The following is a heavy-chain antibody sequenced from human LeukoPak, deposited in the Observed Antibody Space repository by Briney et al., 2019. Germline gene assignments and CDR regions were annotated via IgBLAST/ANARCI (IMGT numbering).Heavy chain of an antibody. D-gene: IGHD3-3*01. V-gene: IGHV4-59*01. CDR1: GGSISSYY. CDR2: IYYSGST. J-gene: IGHJ6*02. CDR3: ARGGYDFWSGYLRQAGYGMDV. Sequence: PSETLSLTCTVSGGSISSYYWSWIRQPPGKGLEWIGYIYYSGSTNYNPSLKSRVTISVDTSKNQFSLKLSSVTAADTAVYYCARGGYDFWSGYLRQAGYGMDVWGQGTTVTVSS.